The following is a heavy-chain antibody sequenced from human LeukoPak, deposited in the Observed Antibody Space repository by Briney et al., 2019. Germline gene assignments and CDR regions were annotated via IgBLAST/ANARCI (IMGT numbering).Heavy chain of an antibody. J-gene: IGHJ4*02. CDR1: GGSISSYY. Sequence: PSETLSLTCTVSGGSISSYYWSWIRQPPGKGLDWIGSIHYSGSTTDNPSLKSRVTISVDTSKNQFSLKLSSVTAADTAVYYCARRLGGTSTGFDYWGQGTLVTVSS. CDR3: ARRLGGTSTGFDY. V-gene: IGHV4-59*08. D-gene: IGHD2-2*01. CDR2: IHYSGST.